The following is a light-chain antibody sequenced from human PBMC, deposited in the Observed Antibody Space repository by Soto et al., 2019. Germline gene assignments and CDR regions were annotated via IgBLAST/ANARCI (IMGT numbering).Light chain of an antibody. V-gene: IGLV2-14*01. Sequence: QSALTQPAPVSGSPGQSITISCTGTSSDVGGYNYVSWYQQHPGKAPKLMIYDVSNRPSGVSNRFSGSKSGNTASLTISGFQAEDEADYYCSSYTSSSTLVFGGGTKVTVL. CDR2: DVS. CDR3: SSYTSSSTLV. CDR1: SSDVGGYNY. J-gene: IGLJ2*01.